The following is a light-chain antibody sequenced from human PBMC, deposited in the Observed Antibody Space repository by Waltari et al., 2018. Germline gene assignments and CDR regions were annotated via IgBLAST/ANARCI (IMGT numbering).Light chain of an antibody. J-gene: IGLJ2*01. CDR2: RDK. CDR1: KSGNKY. Sequence: SYELTQPPSVSVSPGQTASITCSGDKSGNKYASWYRQKPGQSPVVVIYRDKKRPSGIPERFSGSNSGNTATLTISGTQAMDEADYYCQAWDSSTVVFGGGTKLTVL. V-gene: IGLV3-1*01. CDR3: QAWDSSTVV.